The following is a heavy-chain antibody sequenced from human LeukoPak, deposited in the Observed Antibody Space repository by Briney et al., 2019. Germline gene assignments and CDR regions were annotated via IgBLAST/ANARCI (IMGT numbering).Heavy chain of an antibody. D-gene: IGHD3-22*01. J-gene: IGHJ5*02. V-gene: IGHV1-8*01. Sequence: ASVKVSCKASGYTFTSYDINWVRQATGQGLEWMGWMNPNSGNTGYAQKFQGRVTMTRNTSISTAYMELSSLRSEDTAVYYCARDHYYDSSGYLPKLDPWGQGTLVTVSS. CDR1: GYTFTSYD. CDR3: ARDHYYDSSGYLPKLDP. CDR2: MNPNSGNT.